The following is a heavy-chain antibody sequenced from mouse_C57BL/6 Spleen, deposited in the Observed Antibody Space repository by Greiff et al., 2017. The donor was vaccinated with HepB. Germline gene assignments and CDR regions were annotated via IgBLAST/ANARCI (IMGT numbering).Heavy chain of an antibody. V-gene: IGHV5-17*01. CDR2: ISSGSSTI. CDR1: GFTFSDYG. Sequence: EVHLVESGGGLVKPGGSLKLSCAASGFTFSDYGMHWVRQAPEKGLEWVAYISSGSSTIYYADTVKGRFTISRDNAKNTLFLQMTSLRSEDTAMYYCARSPAQANAMDYWGQGTSVTVSS. D-gene: IGHD3-2*02. J-gene: IGHJ4*01. CDR3: ARSPAQANAMDY.